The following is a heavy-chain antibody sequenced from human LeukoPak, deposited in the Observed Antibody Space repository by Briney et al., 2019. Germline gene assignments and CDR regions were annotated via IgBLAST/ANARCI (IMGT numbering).Heavy chain of an antibody. CDR1: GFTFSSYG. D-gene: IGHD1-7*01. J-gene: IGHJ1*01. V-gene: IGHV3-33*01. Sequence: GGSLRLSFAASGFTFSSYGMHWVGQAPGKGVAGVAVIWYDGSNKFYADSAKGRFTISRDNSENTLYLQMNSLRAEDTAVYYCARDGLELRGFIYFQHWGQGTLVTVSS. CDR3: ARDGLELRGFIYFQH. CDR2: IWYDGSNK.